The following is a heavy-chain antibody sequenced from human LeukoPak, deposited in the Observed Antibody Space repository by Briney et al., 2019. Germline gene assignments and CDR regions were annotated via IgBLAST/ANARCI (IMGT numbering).Heavy chain of an antibody. CDR3: AKDIVATNQH. J-gene: IGHJ1*01. Sequence: GGSLRLSCAASGFTFSSYSMNWVRQAPGKGLEWVSSISSSSSYIYYADSVKGRFTISRDNSKNTLYLQMNSLRAEDTAVYYCAKDIVATNQHWGQGTLVTVSS. D-gene: IGHD5-12*01. CDR1: GFTFSSYS. V-gene: IGHV3-21*04. CDR2: ISSSSSYI.